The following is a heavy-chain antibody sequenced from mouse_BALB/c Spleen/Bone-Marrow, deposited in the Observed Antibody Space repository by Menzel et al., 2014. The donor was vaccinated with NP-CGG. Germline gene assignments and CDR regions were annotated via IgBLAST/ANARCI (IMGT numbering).Heavy chain of an antibody. CDR2: IWTGGGT. D-gene: IGHD1-2*01. Sequence: VKVEESGPGLVAPSQSLSITCTVSGFSLTSYDISWIRQPPGKGLEWLGVIWTGGGTNYNSAFMSRLSISKDNSKSQVFLKMNSLQTDDTAIYYCVRHYYGYDFDYWGQGTTLTVSS. CDR3: VRHYYGYDFDY. V-gene: IGHV2-9-2*01. CDR1: GFSLTSYD. J-gene: IGHJ2*01.